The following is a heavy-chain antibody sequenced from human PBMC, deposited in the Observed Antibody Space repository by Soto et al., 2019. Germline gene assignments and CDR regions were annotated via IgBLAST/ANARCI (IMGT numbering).Heavy chain of an antibody. CDR3: ARRGRRWPHYYFDY. J-gene: IGHJ4*02. CDR2: VNAGNGNT. D-gene: IGHD3-10*01. V-gene: IGHV1-3*01. Sequence: ASVKVSCKASGYTFTSYAMHWVRQAPGQRLEWMGWVNAGNGNTKYSQKFQGRVTITRDTSASTAYMELSSLRSEDTDVYYCARRGRRWPHYYFDYWGQGTLVTVSS. CDR1: GYTFTSYA.